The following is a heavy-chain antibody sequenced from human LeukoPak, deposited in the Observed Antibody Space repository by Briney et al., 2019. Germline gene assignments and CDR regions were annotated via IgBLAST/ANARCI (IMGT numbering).Heavy chain of an antibody. CDR3: ARGYTYGSIDY. CDR2: INKDGSSI. J-gene: IGHJ4*02. Sequence: PGGSLSLSCAASGFTFSSYWMHWVRQVPGKGLVWVSRINKDGSSITYADPVKGRFTISRDNAKNTLYLQMNSLRAEDTAVYYCARGYTYGSIDYWGQGTLVTVSS. CDR1: GFTFSSYW. V-gene: IGHV3-74*03. D-gene: IGHD5-18*01.